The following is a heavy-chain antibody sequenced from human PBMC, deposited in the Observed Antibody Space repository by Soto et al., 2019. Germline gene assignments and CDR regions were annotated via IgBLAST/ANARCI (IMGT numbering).Heavy chain of an antibody. J-gene: IGHJ4*02. CDR3: AKPRITMVRGVGYYFDY. CDR2: ISGSGGST. CDR1: GFTFSSYA. V-gene: IGHV3-23*01. D-gene: IGHD3-10*01. Sequence: EVQLLESGGGLVQPGGSLRLSCAASGFTFSSYAMSWVRQAPGKGLEWVSAISGSGGSTYYADSVKGRFTNSRDNSKNTLYLQMNSLRAEDTAVYYCAKPRITMVRGVGYYFDYWGQGTLVTVSS.